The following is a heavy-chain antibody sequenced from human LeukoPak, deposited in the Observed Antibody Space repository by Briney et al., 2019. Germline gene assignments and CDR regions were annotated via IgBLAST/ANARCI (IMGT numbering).Heavy chain of an antibody. CDR2: ISSSSSYI. CDR1: GFTFSSYS. CDR3: ARDRATYYYDSSGYSGLLNYFDY. D-gene: IGHD3-22*01. Sequence: PGGSLRLSCAASGFTFSSYSMNWVRQAPGKGLEWVSSISSSSSYIYYADSVKGRFTISRDNAKNSLYLQMNSLRAGDTAVYYCARDRATYYYDSSGYSGLLNYFDYWGQGTLVTVSS. V-gene: IGHV3-21*01. J-gene: IGHJ4*02.